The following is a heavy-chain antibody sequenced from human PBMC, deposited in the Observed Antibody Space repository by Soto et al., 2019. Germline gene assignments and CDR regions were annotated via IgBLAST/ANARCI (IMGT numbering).Heavy chain of an antibody. J-gene: IGHJ5*02. V-gene: IGHV2-5*02. CDR2: IYWDDDK. CDR1: GFSLSTSGVG. CDR3: AHNLVAGTSWFDP. D-gene: IGHD6-19*01. Sequence: QITLKESGPPLVKPTQTLTLTCTFSGFSLSTSGVGVVWIRQPPGKALEWLGIIYWDDDKRYRPSLKSRLTXTXDXXKNQVVLTMTHMDPVDTGTYYCAHNLVAGTSWFDPWGQGTLVTVSS.